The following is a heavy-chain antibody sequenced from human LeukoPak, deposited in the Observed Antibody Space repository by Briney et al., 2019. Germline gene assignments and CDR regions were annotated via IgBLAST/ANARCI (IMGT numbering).Heavy chain of an antibody. CDR2: IKQDGSDK. CDR3: ARDRVYGIPTTGSYFDY. CDR1: GFTFSGYW. D-gene: IGHD1-1*01. V-gene: IGHV3-7*01. J-gene: IGHJ4*02. Sequence: PGGSLRLSCAASGFTFSGYWMSWVRQAPGKGLEWVANIKQDGSDKYYVDSVKGRFTISRDNAKNSLYLQMNSLRAEDTAVYHCARDRVYGIPTTGSYFDYWGQGTLVTVSS.